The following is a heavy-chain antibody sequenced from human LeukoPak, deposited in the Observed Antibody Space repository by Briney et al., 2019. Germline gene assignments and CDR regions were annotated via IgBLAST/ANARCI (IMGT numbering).Heavy chain of an antibody. CDR1: VGSFSGYY. J-gene: IGHJ6*04. D-gene: IGHD3-10*01. V-gene: IGHV4-34*01. Sequence: SETLSLTCGVYVGSFSGYYWSWIRQPPGKGLEWIGEINHGGSTNYNSSLKSRVTISVDTSKNQFSLKLSSVTAADTAVYYCPRGYYGSGSHCCHVDVWGKGTTITVSA. CDR2: INHGGST. CDR3: PRGYYGSGSHCCHVDV.